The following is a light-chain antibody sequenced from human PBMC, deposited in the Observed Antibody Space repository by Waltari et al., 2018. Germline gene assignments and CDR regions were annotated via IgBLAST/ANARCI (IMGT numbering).Light chain of an antibody. V-gene: IGLV2-23*02. Sequence: QSALTQPASVSGSPGQSVTLSCTGTSSDIGTYDLVSWYQHHPGKAPKLIIYEVTKRPQDVTSRCSGAKSGNTASRAVSGLQADVEADYYCCSYVGGSTFFGGGTRLTVL. CDR1: SSDIGTYDL. CDR3: CSYVGGSTF. J-gene: IGLJ2*01. CDR2: EVT.